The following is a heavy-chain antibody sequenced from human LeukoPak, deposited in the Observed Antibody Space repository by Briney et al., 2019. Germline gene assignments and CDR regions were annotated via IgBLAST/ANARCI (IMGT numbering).Heavy chain of an antibody. CDR2: INLDGSTT. V-gene: IGHV3-74*01. J-gene: IGHJ6*03. CDR1: GFTFSNYL. Sequence: PGGSLRLSCVASGFTFSNYLMHWVRQVPGKGLVWASRINLDGSTTTYADSVKGRFTISRDNAKNTLYLQMNSLRAEDTALYYCARDKTVSALRRDYMDVWGKGTTVTVSS. D-gene: IGHD4-17*01. CDR3: ARDKTVSALRRDYMDV.